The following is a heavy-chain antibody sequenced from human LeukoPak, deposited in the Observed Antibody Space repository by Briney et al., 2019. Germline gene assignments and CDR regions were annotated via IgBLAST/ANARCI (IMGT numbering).Heavy chain of an antibody. Sequence: SETLSLTCTVSGGSISSGDYYWSWIRQPPGKGLEWIGYIYYSGSTYYNPSLKSRVTISVDTSKNQFSLKLSSVTAADTAVYYCARDRLHMITFGGPTGGAFDIWGQGTMVTVSS. CDR3: ARDRLHMITFGGPTGGAFDI. D-gene: IGHD3-16*01. V-gene: IGHV4-30-4*01. J-gene: IGHJ3*02. CDR1: GGSISSGDYY. CDR2: IYYSGST.